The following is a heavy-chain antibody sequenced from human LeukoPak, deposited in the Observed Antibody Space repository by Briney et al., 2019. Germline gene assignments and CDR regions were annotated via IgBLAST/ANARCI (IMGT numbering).Heavy chain of an antibody. CDR2: IYYSGST. J-gene: IGHJ4*02. CDR3: ARQRRPYYYDSSGHHFDY. Sequence: SETLSLTCTVSGGSISTYYWSWIRQPPGKGLEWIGYIYYSGSTDYNPSLKSRVTISVDTSKNQFSLKLSSVTAADTAVYYCARQRRPYYYDSSGHHFDYWGQGTLVTVSS. CDR1: GGSISTYY. V-gene: IGHV4-59*08. D-gene: IGHD3-22*01.